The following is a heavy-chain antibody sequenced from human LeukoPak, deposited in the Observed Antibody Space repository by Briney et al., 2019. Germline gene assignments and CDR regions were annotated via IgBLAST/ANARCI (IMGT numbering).Heavy chain of an antibody. CDR2: IYYSGTT. V-gene: IGHV4-39*07. CDR1: GGSISSSSYY. J-gene: IGHJ4*02. D-gene: IGHD6-13*01. CDR3: ARADYGSSWFPYYFDY. Sequence: PSETLSLTCTVSGGSISSSSYYWGWIRQPPGKGLEWIGSIYYSGTTYYNPSLKSRVTISIDTSQNQFSLKLSSMTAADTAVYYCARADYGSSWFPYYFDYWGQGTLVTVSS.